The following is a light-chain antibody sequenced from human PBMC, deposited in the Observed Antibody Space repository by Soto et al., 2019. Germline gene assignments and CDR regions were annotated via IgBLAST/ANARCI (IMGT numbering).Light chain of an antibody. V-gene: IGLV7-43*01. CDR1: TGAVTSGYY. J-gene: IGLJ2*01. CDR2: STS. CDR3: LLHYGGAHVV. Sequence: QAVVTQEPSLTVSPGGTVTLTCASSTGAVTSGYYPNWFQQKPGQAPRALIYSTSNKDSWTPARFSGSLLGGKAALTLSGVQPEDEAEYYCLLHYGGAHVVFGGGTQLTVL.